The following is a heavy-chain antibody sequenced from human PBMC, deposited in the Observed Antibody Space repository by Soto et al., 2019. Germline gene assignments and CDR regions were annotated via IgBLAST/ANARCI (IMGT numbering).Heavy chain of an antibody. V-gene: IGHV1-58*01. J-gene: IGHJ4*02. CDR2: IVVGSGNT. D-gene: IGHD3-22*01. Sequence: SVKVSCKASGFTFTSSAVQWVRQARGQRLEWIGWIVVGSGNTNYAQKFQERVTITRDMSTSTAYMELSSLRSEDTAVYYCAAWPDYYDSIGNLDYGGQGTLVPVSS. CDR1: GFTFTSSA. CDR3: AAWPDYYDSIGNLDY.